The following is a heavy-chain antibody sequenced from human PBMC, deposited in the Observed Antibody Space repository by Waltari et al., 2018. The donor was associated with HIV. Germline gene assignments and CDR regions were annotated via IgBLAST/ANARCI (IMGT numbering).Heavy chain of an antibody. J-gene: IGHJ6*02. CDR2: IRGDGNTP. Sequence: EVQLVESGGGLIQPGGSLRLSCAASGFTFSDFWMHWVRQVPGKGLVWVSRIRGDGNTPGYADDGKGRFTISRDNAKKTMYLQMNSLRAEDTAVYYCARGDLAVWGQGTTVTVSS. CDR1: GFTFSDFW. CDR3: ARGDLAV. V-gene: IGHV3-74*01.